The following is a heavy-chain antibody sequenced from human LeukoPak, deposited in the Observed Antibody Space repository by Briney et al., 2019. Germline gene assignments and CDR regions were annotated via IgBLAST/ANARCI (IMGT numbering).Heavy chain of an antibody. CDR2: IKEDGSEK. CDR1: GFTFSAHW. Sequence: GGSLRLSCVASGFTFSAHWMSWVRQAPGKGLEWVANIKEDGSEKYYVDSVKGRFTISRDIAKDSLYLQMNSLRAEDTAVYYCARDLYSQYWGQGTLVTVSS. CDR3: ARDLYSQY. D-gene: IGHD2-21*01. J-gene: IGHJ4*02. V-gene: IGHV3-7*01.